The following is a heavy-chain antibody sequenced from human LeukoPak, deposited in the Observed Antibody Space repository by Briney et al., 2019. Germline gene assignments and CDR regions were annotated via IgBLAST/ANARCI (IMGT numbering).Heavy chain of an antibody. CDR3: ATGYRNPRELRYGMDV. CDR2: FDPEDGET. CDR1: GYTLTELS. V-gene: IGHV1-24*01. D-gene: IGHD1-26*01. J-gene: IGHJ6*04. Sequence: ASVKVSCKVSGYTLTELSMHWVRQAPGKGLEWMGGFDPEDGETIYAQKFQGRVTMTEDTSTHTAYMELSSLRSEDTAVYYCATGYRNPRELRYGMDVWGEGPTVTVPS.